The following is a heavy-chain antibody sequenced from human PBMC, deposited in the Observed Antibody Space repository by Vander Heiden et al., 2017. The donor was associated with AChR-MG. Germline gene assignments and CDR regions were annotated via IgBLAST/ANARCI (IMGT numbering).Heavy chain of an antibody. D-gene: IGHD4-17*01. CDR1: GFTVSSNY. V-gene: IGHV3-66*01. Sequence: EVQLVESGGGLVQPGGSLSLSCAASGFTVSSNYMSWVRQAPGKGLEWVSVIYSGGSTYYADSVKGRFTISRDNSKNTVYLQMNSLRVEDTAVYYCARGTTVTTSDYWGQGTLVTVSS. CDR3: ARGTTVTTSDY. J-gene: IGHJ4*02. CDR2: IYSGGST.